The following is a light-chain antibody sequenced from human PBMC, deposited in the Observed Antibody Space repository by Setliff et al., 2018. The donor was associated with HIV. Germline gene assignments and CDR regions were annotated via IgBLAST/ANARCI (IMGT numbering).Light chain of an antibody. J-gene: IGLJ1*01. CDR2: EVS. CDR3: SSYAGSNNV. V-gene: IGLV2-8*01. CDR1: SSDVGGYNY. Sequence: HSVLTQPPSASGSPGQSVTISCTGTSSDVGGYNYVSWYQQHPGKAPKLMIYEVSKRPSGVPDRFSGSKSGNTASLTVSGLQAEDEADYYCSSYAGSNNVFGTGTKATVL.